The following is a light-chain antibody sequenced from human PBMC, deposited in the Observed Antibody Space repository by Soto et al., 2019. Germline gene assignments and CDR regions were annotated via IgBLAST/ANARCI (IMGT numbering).Light chain of an antibody. J-gene: IGKJ4*01. Sequence: EIVLTQSPGTLSLSPGERATLSCRASQSVSSSYLAWYQQKPGQAPRLLISGASNRATGIPTRFSGSGSGTEFTLTISSLQSEDFAVYYCQHYYYWPLTFGGGTKVDIK. CDR2: GAS. CDR1: QSVSSSY. V-gene: IGKV3-15*01. CDR3: QHYYYWPLT.